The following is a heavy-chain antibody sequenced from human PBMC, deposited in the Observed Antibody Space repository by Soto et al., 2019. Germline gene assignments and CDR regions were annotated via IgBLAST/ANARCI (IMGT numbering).Heavy chain of an antibody. V-gene: IGHV1-3*01. J-gene: IGHJ3*02. CDR3: ARDSYGYAGGLLDI. D-gene: IGHD5-18*01. CDR1: GYTFTSYA. CDR2: INAGNGNT. Sequence: QVQLVQSGAEVKKPGASVKVSCKASGYTFTSYAMHWVRQAPGQRLEWMGWINAGNGNTKDSQKFQGRVTITRDTSASTAYMALSSLRSEDTAVYYCARDSYGYAGGLLDIWGQGTMVPVSS.